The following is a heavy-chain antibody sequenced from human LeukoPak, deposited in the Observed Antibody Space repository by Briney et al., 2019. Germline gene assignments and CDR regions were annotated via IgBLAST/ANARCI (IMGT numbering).Heavy chain of an antibody. CDR1: GGSLSSGGYS. CDR2: IYHSGST. J-gene: IGHJ3*02. Sequence: PSETLSLTCAVSGGSLSSGGYSWSWIRQPPGKGLEWIGYIYHSGSTYYNPSLKSRVTISVDRSKNQFSLKLSSVTAADTAVYYCASSYSKDAFDIWGQGTMVTVSS. V-gene: IGHV4-30-2*01. D-gene: IGHD2-15*01. CDR3: ASSYSKDAFDI.